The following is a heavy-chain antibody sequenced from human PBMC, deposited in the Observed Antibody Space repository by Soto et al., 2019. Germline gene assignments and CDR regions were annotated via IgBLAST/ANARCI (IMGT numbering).Heavy chain of an antibody. J-gene: IGHJ4*02. CDR3: AKTSGPSYPESRLFDF. CDR2: ISGSGGST. CDR1: GFTFSSYA. Sequence: PGGSLRLSCAASGFTFSSYAMSWVRQAPGKGLEWVSAISGSGGSTYYADSVKGRFTISRDNSKNTLYLQMNSLRAEDTAVYYCAKTSGPSYPESRLFDFWGQGTRVTVSS. V-gene: IGHV3-23*01. D-gene: IGHD3-10*01.